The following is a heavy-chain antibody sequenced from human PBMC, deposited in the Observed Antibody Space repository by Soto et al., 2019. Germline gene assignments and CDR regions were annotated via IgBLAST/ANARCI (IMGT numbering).Heavy chain of an antibody. J-gene: IGHJ5*02. D-gene: IGHD6-6*01. V-gene: IGHV1-69*06. CDR2: IIPVIDTA. CDR3: ARRLNLEQLAP. CDR1: GGTFN. Sequence: SVKVSCKVSGGTFNIRWVRQAPGQGLEWMGGIIPVIDTANYARKFQGRVVISADRATNIVYMEMMSLALEDTAVYYCARRLNLEQLAPWGQGTLVTVSS.